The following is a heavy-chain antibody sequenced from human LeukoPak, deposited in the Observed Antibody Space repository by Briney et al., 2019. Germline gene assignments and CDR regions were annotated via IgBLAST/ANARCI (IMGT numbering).Heavy chain of an antibody. Sequence: GGSLRLSCAASGFTFSSYSMNWVRQAPGKGLEWVSSISSSSSYIYYADSVKGRFTISRDNAKNSLYLQMNSLRAEDTAVYYCAKSGVVVVPAADSRKYYYYYYYMDVWGKGTTVTVSS. CDR1: GFTFSSYS. CDR2: ISSSSSYI. J-gene: IGHJ6*03. CDR3: AKSGVVVVPAADSRKYYYYYYYMDV. V-gene: IGHV3-21*01. D-gene: IGHD2-2*01.